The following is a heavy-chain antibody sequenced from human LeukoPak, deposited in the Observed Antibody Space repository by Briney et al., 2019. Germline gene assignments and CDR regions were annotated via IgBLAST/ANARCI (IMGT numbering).Heavy chain of an antibody. Sequence: SETLSLTCAVYGGSFSGYYWSWIRQPPGKGLEWIGEINHSGSTNYNPSLKSRVTISVDTSKNQFSLKLSSVTAADTAVYYCAKGNSLLLGFNWFDPWGQGTLVTVSS. CDR1: GGSFSGYY. J-gene: IGHJ5*02. V-gene: IGHV4-34*01. CDR2: INHSGST. D-gene: IGHD3-10*01. CDR3: AKGNSLLLGFNWFDP.